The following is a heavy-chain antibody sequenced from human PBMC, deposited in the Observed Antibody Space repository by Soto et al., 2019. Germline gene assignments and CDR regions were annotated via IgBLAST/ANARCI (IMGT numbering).Heavy chain of an antibody. CDR3: ARTRAGSFGDWGMDV. CDR2: ISSSSSYI. Sequence: EVQLVESGGGLVKPGGSLRLSCAASGFTFSSYSMNWVRQAPGKGLEWVSSISSSSSYIYYADSVKGRFTISRDNAKNSLYLQMNSLRAEDTAVYYCARTRAGSFGDWGMDVWGQGTTVTVSS. J-gene: IGHJ6*02. D-gene: IGHD3-10*01. CDR1: GFTFSSYS. V-gene: IGHV3-21*01.